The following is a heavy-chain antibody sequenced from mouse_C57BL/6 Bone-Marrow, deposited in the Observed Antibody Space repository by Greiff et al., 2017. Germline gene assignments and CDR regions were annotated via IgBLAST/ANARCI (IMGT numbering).Heavy chain of an antibody. CDR1: GYAFSSSW. J-gene: IGHJ4*01. CDR2: IYPGDGDT. V-gene: IGHV1-82*01. D-gene: IGHD4-1*01. Sequence: QVQLKESGPELVKPGASVKISCKASGYAFSSSWMNWVKQRPGKGLEWIGRIYPGDGDTNYNGKFKGKATLTADKSSSTAYMQLSSLTSEDSAVYFCARRTGGRAMDYWGQGTSVTVSS. CDR3: ARRTGGRAMDY.